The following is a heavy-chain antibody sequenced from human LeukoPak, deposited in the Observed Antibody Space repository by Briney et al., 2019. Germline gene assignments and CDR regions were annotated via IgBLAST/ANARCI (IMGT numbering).Heavy chain of an antibody. J-gene: IGHJ6*03. CDR1: GGSISSGDYY. D-gene: IGHD2-2*01. Sequence: SGTLSLTCTVSGGSISSGDYYWSWIRQPPGKGLEWIGYIYYSGSTYYNPSLKSRVTISVDTSKNQFSLKLSSVTAADTAVYYCDTRTRSRYYYMDVWGKGPTVIVSS. CDR3: DTRTRSRYYYMDV. CDR2: IYYSGST. V-gene: IGHV4-30-4*08.